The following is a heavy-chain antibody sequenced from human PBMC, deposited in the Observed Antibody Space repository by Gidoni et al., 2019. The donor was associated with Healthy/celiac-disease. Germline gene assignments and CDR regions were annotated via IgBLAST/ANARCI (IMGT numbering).Heavy chain of an antibody. CDR3: AKDRAPHYYDSSGSNGDLTLTNGYFDL. D-gene: IGHD3-22*01. V-gene: IGHV3-23*01. J-gene: IGHJ2*01. CDR1: GFTFSSYA. Sequence: EVQLLESGGGLVQPGGSLRLSCAASGFTFSSYAMSRVRQAPGKGLEWVSAISCSGGSTYYADSVKGRFTISRDNSKNTLYLQMNSLRAEDTAVYYCAKDRAPHYYDSSGSNGDLTLTNGYFDLWGRGTLVTVSS. CDR2: ISCSGGST.